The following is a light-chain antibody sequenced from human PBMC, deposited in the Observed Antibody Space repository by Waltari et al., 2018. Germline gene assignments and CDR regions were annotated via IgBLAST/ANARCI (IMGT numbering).Light chain of an antibody. CDR2: GNN. V-gene: IGLV1-40*01. Sequence: QSVLTQPPSVSGAPGQRVTISCTGSSPNIGAGYDVHWYQQFPGTAPKLLNYGNNDRPSGCLGRFFGPRADTSATLASSGLQDDDEAEYHCQSYDNGLRGRVFGGGTKVNVL. CDR3: QSYDNGLRGRV. J-gene: IGLJ3*02. CDR1: SPNIGAGYD.